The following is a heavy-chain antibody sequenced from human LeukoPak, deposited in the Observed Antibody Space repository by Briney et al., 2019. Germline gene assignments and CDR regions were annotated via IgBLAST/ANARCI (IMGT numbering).Heavy chain of an antibody. Sequence: GGSLRLSCVGSGFTVSSNYISWVRQAPGKGLEWVSVIYSGGTTLYADSVKGRFTVSRDNSKNTRYLHMNSLRAEDTAVYYCARERGKWGSAYYYDLWGQGTLVSVSS. J-gene: IGHJ4*02. CDR1: GFTVSSNY. V-gene: IGHV3-53*01. CDR2: IYSGGTT. D-gene: IGHD1-26*01. CDR3: ARERGKWGSAYYYDL.